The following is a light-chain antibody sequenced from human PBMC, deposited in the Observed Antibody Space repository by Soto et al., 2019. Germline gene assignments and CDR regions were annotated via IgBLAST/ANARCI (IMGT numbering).Light chain of an antibody. CDR1: QSISNF. Sequence: DIQMTQSPSSLSASVGDRVTITCRASQSISNFLNWYQQKPGKAPKLLIYAASTLRSGVTSRFSGIGSGTDFTLTISSLQREDFATYFCQQCYSSPWTFGQGTKVEIK. CDR3: QQCYSSPWT. V-gene: IGKV1-39*01. CDR2: AAS. J-gene: IGKJ1*01.